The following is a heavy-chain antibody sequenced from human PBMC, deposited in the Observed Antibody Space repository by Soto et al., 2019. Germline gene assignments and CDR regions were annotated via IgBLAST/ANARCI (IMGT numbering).Heavy chain of an antibody. J-gene: IGHJ4*02. CDR2: IWYDGSNK. D-gene: IGHD2-2*01. V-gene: IGHV3-33*01. Sequence: GGSLRLSCAASGFTFSSYGMHWVRQAPGKGLEWVAVIWYDGSNKYYADSVKGRFTISRDNSKNTLYLQMNSLRAEGTAVYYCARENCSSTSCYDDYWGQGTLVTVSS. CDR1: GFTFSSYG. CDR3: ARENCSSTSCYDDY.